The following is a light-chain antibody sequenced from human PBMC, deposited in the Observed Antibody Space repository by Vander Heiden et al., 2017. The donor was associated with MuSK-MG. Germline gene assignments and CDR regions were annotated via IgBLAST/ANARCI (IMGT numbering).Light chain of an antibody. J-gene: IGKJ2*01. V-gene: IGKV3-20*01. CDR1: HSVSGGY. CDR3: HLDGTSPDT. CDR2: AAS. Sequence: EIVLAPSPGTPSLSPGEPATLPFRASHSVSGGYLAWYHQRPGQAPRRLIYAASSRATAIPDTLTGSRSGTDFTLTVSRVEPEDFAVYYCHLDGTSPDTFGQGTKLEIK.